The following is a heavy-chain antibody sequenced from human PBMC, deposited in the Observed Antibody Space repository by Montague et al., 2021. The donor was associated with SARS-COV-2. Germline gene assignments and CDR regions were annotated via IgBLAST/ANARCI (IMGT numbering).Heavy chain of an antibody. CDR2: IFYSGST. CDR1: GGSISSSSYY. D-gene: IGHD3-10*01. J-gene: IGHJ4*02. V-gene: IGHV4-39*01. CDR3: ASMVRAQVYYFDY. Sequence: ETLSLTCTVSGGSISSSSYYWGWIRQPPGKGLEWIGSIFYSGSTDYNPSLKSRVTISVDTSKSQFSLKLSSVTAADTAVYYCASMVRAQVYYFDYWGQGTLVTVSS.